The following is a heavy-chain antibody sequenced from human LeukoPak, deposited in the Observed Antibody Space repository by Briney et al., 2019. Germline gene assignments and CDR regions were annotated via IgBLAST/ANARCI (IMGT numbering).Heavy chain of an antibody. V-gene: IGHV3-7*01. J-gene: IGHJ3*02. CDR2: IKQDGSEK. Sequence: GGSLRLSCAASGFTFSSYWMSWVRQAPGKGLEWVANIKQDGSEKYYVDSVKGRFTISRDNAKNSLYLQMNSLRAEDTAVYYCAGYYYSGAFDIWGQGTMVTVSS. CDR3: AGYYYSGAFDI. D-gene: IGHD3-22*01. CDR1: GFTFSSYW.